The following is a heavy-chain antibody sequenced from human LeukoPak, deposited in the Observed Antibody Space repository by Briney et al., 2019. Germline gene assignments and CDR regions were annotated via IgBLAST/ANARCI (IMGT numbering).Heavy chain of an antibody. Sequence: PGGSLRLSCVAYGFTFSTYALHLVRQAAGKGLEWVAVISYDGRHKYYADSVKGRCTISRDNSKNTVYLQMTSPRAEDTAVYYCVRTRREAAIHNAFDIWGQGTMVTVSS. V-gene: IGHV3-30*04. CDR3: VRTRREAAIHNAFDI. J-gene: IGHJ3*02. CDR1: GFTFSTYA. CDR2: ISYDGRHK. D-gene: IGHD6-13*01.